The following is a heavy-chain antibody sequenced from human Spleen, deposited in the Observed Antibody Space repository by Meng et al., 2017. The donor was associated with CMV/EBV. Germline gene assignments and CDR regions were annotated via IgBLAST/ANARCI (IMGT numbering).Heavy chain of an antibody. CDR3: AKDGGARGHKAY. Sequence: GGSLRLSCAASGFTFSSYAMHWVRQAPGKGLEGVAVISYDGSNKYYADSVKGRFTISRDNAQKSLYLEMSNLRVEDTAVYYCAKDGGARGHKAYWGQGTLVTVSS. CDR1: GFTFSSYA. J-gene: IGHJ4*02. V-gene: IGHV3-30-3*02. D-gene: IGHD3-16*01. CDR2: ISYDGSNK.